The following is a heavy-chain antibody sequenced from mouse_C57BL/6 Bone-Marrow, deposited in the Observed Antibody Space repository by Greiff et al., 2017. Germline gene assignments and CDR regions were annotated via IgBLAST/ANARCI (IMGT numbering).Heavy chain of an antibody. D-gene: IGHD1-1*01. CDR1: GFTFTDYY. CDR3: AREGFTTVVDWYVDV. V-gene: IGHV7-3*02. CDR2: IRNKANGYTT. J-gene: IGHJ1*01. Sequence: EVMLVESGGGLVQPGGSLRLSCATSGFTFTDYYMSWVRQPPGKALEWLGFIRNKANGYTTEYSASVKGRFTISRDNSQSILYLQMNTLRAEDSATYCCAREGFTTVVDWYVDVWGAGTTVTVSS.